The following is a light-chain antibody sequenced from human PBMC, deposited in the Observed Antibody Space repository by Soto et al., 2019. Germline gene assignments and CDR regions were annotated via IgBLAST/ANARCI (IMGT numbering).Light chain of an antibody. J-gene: IGLJ2*01. CDR3: TSFAGNFNVV. CDR1: SSDIGGYNY. V-gene: IGLV2-8*01. Sequence: QSALTQPPSASGSPGQSVTIPCTGTSSDIGGYNYVSWYQQPPGKAPKLMIYEVTKRPSGVPDRFSGSKSGNTASLTVSGLQAEDESDYYCTSFAGNFNVVFGGGTKLTVL. CDR2: EVT.